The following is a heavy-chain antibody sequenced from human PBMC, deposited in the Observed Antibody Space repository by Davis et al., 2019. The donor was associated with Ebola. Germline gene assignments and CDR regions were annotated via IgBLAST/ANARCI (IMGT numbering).Heavy chain of an antibody. Sequence: SETLSLTCTVSGGSISSRSYYWGWIRQPPGKGLEWIGSIYYSGSTYYNPSLKSRVTISVDTSKNQFSLKLSSVTAADTAEYYCAGQTSNFDYWGQGTLVTVSS. CDR1: GGSISSRSYY. V-gene: IGHV4-39*01. CDR3: AGQTSNFDY. J-gene: IGHJ4*02. CDR2: IYYSGST. D-gene: IGHD3-3*02.